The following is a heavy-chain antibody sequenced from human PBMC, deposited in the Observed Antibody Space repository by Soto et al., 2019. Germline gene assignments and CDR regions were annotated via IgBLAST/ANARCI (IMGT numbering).Heavy chain of an antibody. Sequence: EVQLVESGGGLVKPGGSLRLACAASGFTFRSTWMNWVRQAPGKGLEWVGRIKSTGDGGTTDYAAPVKGRFSISRDDSKDTLYLQMNSLKAEDTAVYFCSTDPPKLLGPFDYWGQGTLVAVSS. CDR1: GFTFRSTW. J-gene: IGHJ4*02. CDR2: IKSTGDGGTT. CDR3: STDPPKLLGPFDY. V-gene: IGHV3-15*07. D-gene: IGHD3-10*01.